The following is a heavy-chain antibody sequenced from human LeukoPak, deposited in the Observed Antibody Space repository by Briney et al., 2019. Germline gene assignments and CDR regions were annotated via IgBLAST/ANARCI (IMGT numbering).Heavy chain of an antibody. CDR2: ISHSGST. D-gene: IGHD3-16*02. CDR3: ARGWYYDYVWGSYRPYFDY. V-gene: IGHV4-34*01. Sequence: MSSETLSLTCAVYGGSFSGYYWSWIRQPPGKGLEWIGEISHSGSTNYNPSPKSRVTISVDTSKNQFSLKLSSVTAAHTAVYYCARGWYYDYVWGSYRPYFDYWGQGTLVTVSS. CDR1: GGSFSGYY. J-gene: IGHJ4*02.